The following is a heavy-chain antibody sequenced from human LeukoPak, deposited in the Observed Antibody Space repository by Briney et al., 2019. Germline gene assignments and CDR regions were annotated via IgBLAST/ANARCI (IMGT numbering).Heavy chain of an antibody. V-gene: IGHV3-23*01. CDR1: GFTISSHG. Sequence: GTSLRLSCAVSGFTISSHGMHWVRQAPGKGLEWVSTISGGGGSTYYADSVKGRFTISRDNSKNTLYLQVNSLRAEDTAVYYCAKGGKWDVTPFDYWGQGTLVTVSS. CDR2: ISGGGGST. D-gene: IGHD1-26*01. CDR3: AKGGKWDVTPFDY. J-gene: IGHJ4*02.